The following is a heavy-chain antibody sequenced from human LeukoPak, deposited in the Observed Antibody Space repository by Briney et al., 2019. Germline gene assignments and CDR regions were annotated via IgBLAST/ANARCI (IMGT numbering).Heavy chain of an antibody. CDR3: ARSHDSSGYSFDY. D-gene: IGHD3-22*01. CDR1: GYTFTSYD. V-gene: IGHV1-8*01. Sequence: ASVKVSCKASGYTFTSYDINWVRQAIGQGLEWMGWMNPNSGNTGYAQKFQGRVTMTRNTSISTAYMELSSLRSEDTAVYYCARSHDSSGYSFDYWGQGTLVTVSS. CDR2: MNPNSGNT. J-gene: IGHJ4*02.